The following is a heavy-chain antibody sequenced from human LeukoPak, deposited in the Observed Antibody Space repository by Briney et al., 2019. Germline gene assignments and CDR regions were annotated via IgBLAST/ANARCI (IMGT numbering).Heavy chain of an antibody. CDR2: IYYSGST. CDR1: GGSISSYY. CDR3: ARIRWLQLGYFDS. D-gene: IGHD5-24*01. J-gene: IGHJ4*02. Sequence: PSETLSLTCTVSGGSISSYYWSWIRQPPGKGLEWIGYIYYSGSTNYNPSLKSRVTISVDTSKNQFSLKLTSVTAADTAVYYCARIRWLQLGYFDSWGQGTLVTVSS. V-gene: IGHV4-59*12.